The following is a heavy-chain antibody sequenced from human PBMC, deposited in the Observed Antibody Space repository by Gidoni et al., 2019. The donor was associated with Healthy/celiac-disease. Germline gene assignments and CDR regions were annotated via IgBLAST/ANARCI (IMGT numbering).Heavy chain of an antibody. CDR1: GGTFSSYA. V-gene: IGHV1-69*01. CDR3: AAFLQAATNPHYYYYGMDV. Sequence: QVQLVQSGAEVKKPGSSVKVSCKASGGTFSSYAISWVRQAPGQGLEWMGGIIPIFGTANYAQKFQGRVTITADESTSTAYMELSSLRSEDTAVYYCAAFLQAATNPHYYYYGMDVWGQGTTVTVSS. D-gene: IGHD2-15*01. CDR2: IIPIFGTA. J-gene: IGHJ6*02.